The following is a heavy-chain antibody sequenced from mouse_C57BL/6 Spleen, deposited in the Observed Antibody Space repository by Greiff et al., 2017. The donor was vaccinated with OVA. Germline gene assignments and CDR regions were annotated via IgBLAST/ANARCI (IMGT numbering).Heavy chain of an antibody. D-gene: IGHD4-1*01. CDR2: INPNYGTT. J-gene: IGHJ2*01. CDR1: GYSFTDYN. CDR3: ARERGGTRYFDY. V-gene: IGHV1-39*01. Sequence: VQLQQPGAELVKPGASVKLSCKASGYSFTDYNMNWVKQSPGQSLEWIGVINPNYGTTSYNQKFKGKATLTVDQSSSTAYMQLNSLTSEDSAVYYCARERGGTRYFDYWGQGTTLTVSS.